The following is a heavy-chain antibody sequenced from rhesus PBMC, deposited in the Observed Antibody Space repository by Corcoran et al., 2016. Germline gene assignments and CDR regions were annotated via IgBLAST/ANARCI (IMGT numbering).Heavy chain of an antibody. J-gene: IGHJ4*01. D-gene: IGHD3-3*01. CDR1: GGSFSGYY. CDR2: ISGSSGST. V-gene: IGHV4-165*01. Sequence: QVQLQESGPGLVKPSETLSLTCAVSGGSFSGYYWGWIRQPPGKGLEWIGYISGSSGSTDYNPSLKSRVTISTDTSKNQFSLKLSSVTAADTAVYYCARDNGTGYYNGWGQGVLVTVSS. CDR3: ARDNGTGYYNG.